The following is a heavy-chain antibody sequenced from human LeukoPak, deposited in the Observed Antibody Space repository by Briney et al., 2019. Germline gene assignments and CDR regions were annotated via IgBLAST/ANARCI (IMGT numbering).Heavy chain of an antibody. CDR1: GGTISSGGYY. CDR3: ATTDKNRYYINL. Sequence: SETLSLTCTVSGGTISSGGYYWTWIRQVSGKGLEWIGDIYYTGSTRYNPSRSSQVTISLDKSKKQFSLNLSSVTAADTAVYFCATTDKNRYYINLWGPGTTVIVSS. V-gene: IGHV4-31*01. J-gene: IGHJ6*01. CDR2: IYYTGST. D-gene: IGHD2-21*01.